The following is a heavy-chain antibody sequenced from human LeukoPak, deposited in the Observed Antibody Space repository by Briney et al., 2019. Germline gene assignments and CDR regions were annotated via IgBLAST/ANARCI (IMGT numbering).Heavy chain of an antibody. CDR3: ARDLTYCSGGSCTQTKLLFDP. V-gene: IGHV1-18*01. CDR1: GYTFTSYG. CDR2: ISAYNGNT. Sequence: ASVKVSCKASGYTFTSYGISWVRQAPGQGLEWMGLISAYNGNTNYAQKLQGRVTMTTDTSTSTAYMELRSLRSDDTAVYYCARDLTYCSGGSCTQTKLLFDPWGQGTLVTVSS. D-gene: IGHD2-15*01. J-gene: IGHJ5*02.